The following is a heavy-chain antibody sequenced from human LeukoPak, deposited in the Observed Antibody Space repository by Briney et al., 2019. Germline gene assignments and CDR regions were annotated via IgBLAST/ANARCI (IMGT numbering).Heavy chain of an antibody. J-gene: IGHJ4*02. Sequence: PGGSLRLSCDASGFIFSSYWMSWVRQAPGKGLEWVADIQPDGSEKYYVGSVEGRFTISRDNAKNSVSLQMNSLRAEDTAVYYCARPGGYGVQPLDFWGQGTLVTVST. CDR1: GFIFSSYW. CDR3: ARPGGYGVQPLDF. CDR2: IQPDGSEK. V-gene: IGHV3-7*01. D-gene: IGHD5-12*01.